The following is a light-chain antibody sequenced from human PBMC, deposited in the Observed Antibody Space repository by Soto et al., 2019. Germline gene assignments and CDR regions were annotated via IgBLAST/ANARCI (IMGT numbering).Light chain of an antibody. CDR2: EVS. Sequence: QSALTQPASVSGSPGQSITISCTGTSSDVGGYNYVSWYQQHPGKAPKLMIYEVSNRPSGVSNRFSGSKSGNTASLTISGLQAEDEADYYCSSYTISSNWVFGGGTQLTVL. J-gene: IGLJ3*02. CDR3: SSYTISSNWV. V-gene: IGLV2-14*01. CDR1: SSDVGGYNY.